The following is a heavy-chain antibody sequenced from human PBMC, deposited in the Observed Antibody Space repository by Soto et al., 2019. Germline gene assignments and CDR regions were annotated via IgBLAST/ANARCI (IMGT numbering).Heavy chain of an antibody. Sequence: EVQLLESGGGLVQPGGSLRLSCAASGFTFSSYAMSWVRQAPGKGLEWGSAISGSGGSTYYADSVKGRFTISRDNSKNTLYRQMSSLRAEDTAVYYCAKDGYCTSTSCSTNWFDPWGQGTLVTVSS. J-gene: IGHJ5*02. V-gene: IGHV3-23*01. CDR3: AKDGYCTSTSCSTNWFDP. D-gene: IGHD2-2*03. CDR1: GFTFSSYA. CDR2: ISGSGGST.